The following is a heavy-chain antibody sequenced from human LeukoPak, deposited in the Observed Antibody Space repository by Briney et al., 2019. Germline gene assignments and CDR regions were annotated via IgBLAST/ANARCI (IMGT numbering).Heavy chain of an antibody. V-gene: IGHV3-23*01. Sequence: GGSLRLSCAASGFTFSSYAMNWVRQAPGKGLEWVSVISGGGGNTYYADSVKGRFTISKDNSKNTLYLQMNSLRAEDSALYYCARGGRGSAAVVAPRSFDIWGQGTMVTVSS. CDR2: ISGGGGNT. CDR1: GFTFSSYA. CDR3: ARGGRGSAAVVAPRSFDI. J-gene: IGHJ3*02. D-gene: IGHD3-22*01.